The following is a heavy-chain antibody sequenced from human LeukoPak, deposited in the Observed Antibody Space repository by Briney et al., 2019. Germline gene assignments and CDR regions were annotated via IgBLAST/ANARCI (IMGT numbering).Heavy chain of an antibody. J-gene: IGHJ4*02. CDR1: GYTFTSYY. CDR3: ARAPDGYNYEDYFDY. Sequence: AASVKVSCKASGYTFTSYYMHWVRQAPGQGLEWMGIINPSGGSTSYAQKFQGRVTMTRDTSTSTVYMELSSLRSEDTAVYYCARAPDGYNYEDYFDYWGQGTLVTVSS. D-gene: IGHD5-24*01. V-gene: IGHV1-46*01. CDR2: INPSGGST.